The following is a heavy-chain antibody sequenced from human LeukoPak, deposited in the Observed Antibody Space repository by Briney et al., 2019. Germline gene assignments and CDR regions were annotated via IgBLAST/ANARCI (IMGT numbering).Heavy chain of an antibody. V-gene: IGHV1-2*04. CDR3: ARESADAFDI. J-gene: IGHJ3*02. CDR1: GYTFTGYY. Sequence: ASVKVSCKAPGYTFTGYYMHWVRQAPGQGLEWMGWINPNSGGTNYAQKFQGWVTMTRDTSISTAYMELSSLRSEDTAVYYCARESADAFDIWGQGTMVTVSS. CDR2: INPNSGGT.